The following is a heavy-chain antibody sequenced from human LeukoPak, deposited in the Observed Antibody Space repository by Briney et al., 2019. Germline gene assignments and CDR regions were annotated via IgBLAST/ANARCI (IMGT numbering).Heavy chain of an antibody. Sequence: GGSLRLSCAASGFTFSSYAMHWVRQAPGKGLEWVAVISYDGSNKYYADSVKGRFTISRDNSKNTLYLQMSSLRPEDTAVYYCAREQWLVSYYYGMDAWGQGTTVTVSS. CDR3: AREQWLVSYYYGMDA. CDR2: ISYDGSNK. D-gene: IGHD6-19*01. CDR1: GFTFSSYA. J-gene: IGHJ6*02. V-gene: IGHV3-30-3*01.